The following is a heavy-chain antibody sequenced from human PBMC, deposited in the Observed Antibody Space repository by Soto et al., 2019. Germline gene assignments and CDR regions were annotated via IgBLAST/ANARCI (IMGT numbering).Heavy chain of an antibody. CDR1: GFTFSSYA. CDR3: ARDHYGDYLPDPDY. J-gene: IGHJ4*02. Sequence: GGSLRLSCAASGFTFSSYAMHWVRQAPGKGLEWVAVISYDGSNKYYADSVKGRFTISRDNSKNTLYLQMNSLRAEDTAVYYCARDHYGDYLPDPDYWGQGTMVTVYS. D-gene: IGHD4-17*01. V-gene: IGHV3-30-3*01. CDR2: ISYDGSNK.